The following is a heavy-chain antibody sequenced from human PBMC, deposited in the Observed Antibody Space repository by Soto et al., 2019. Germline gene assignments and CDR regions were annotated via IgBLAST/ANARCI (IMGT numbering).Heavy chain of an antibody. J-gene: IGHJ4*02. D-gene: IGHD2-15*01. Sequence: EVQLVESGGGLVQPGGSLRLSCAASGFTFSSYWMHWVRQAPGKGLVWVSRINSDGSSTSYADSVKGRFTISRDNAKNTLYLQMNSLRAEDTAVYYCAREGYCSGGSCYSRTLDYWGQGTLVTVSS. V-gene: IGHV3-74*01. CDR2: INSDGSST. CDR1: GFTFSSYW. CDR3: AREGYCSGGSCYSRTLDY.